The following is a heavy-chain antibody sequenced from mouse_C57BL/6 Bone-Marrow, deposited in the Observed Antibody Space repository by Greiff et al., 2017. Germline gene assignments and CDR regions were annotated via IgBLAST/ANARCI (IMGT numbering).Heavy chain of an antibody. CDR1: GFTFSSYT. D-gene: IGHD1-1*01. Sequence: EVKVVESGGGLVKPGGSLKLSCAASGFTFSSYTMSWVRQTPEKRLEWVATISGGGGNTYYPDSVKGRFTISRDNAKNTLYLQMSSLRSEDTALYYCASPMITSVVGYFDVWGTGTTVTVSS. V-gene: IGHV5-9*01. CDR2: ISGGGGNT. CDR3: ASPMITSVVGYFDV. J-gene: IGHJ1*03.